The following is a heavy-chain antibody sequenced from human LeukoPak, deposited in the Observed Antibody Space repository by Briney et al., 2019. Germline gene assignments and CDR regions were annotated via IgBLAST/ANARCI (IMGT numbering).Heavy chain of an antibody. CDR1: GGSISSGSYY. CDR3: ARALSADALDI. J-gene: IGHJ3*02. Sequence: SETLSLTCTVSGGSISSGSYYWSWIRQPAGKGLEWIGRIYTSGSTNYNPSLKSRVTISVDTSKNQFSLKLSSVTAADTAVYYCARALSADALDIWGQGTMVTVSS. CDR2: IYTSGST. V-gene: IGHV4-61*02.